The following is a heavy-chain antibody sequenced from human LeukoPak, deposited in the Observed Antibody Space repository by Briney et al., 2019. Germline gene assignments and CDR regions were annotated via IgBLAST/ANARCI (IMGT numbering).Heavy chain of an antibody. J-gene: IGHJ6*03. CDR2: INWNGGST. Sequence: GGSLRLSCAASGSTFDDYGMSWVRQAPGKGLEWVSGINWNGGSTGYADSVKGRFTISRDNAKNSLYLQMNSLRAEDTALYYCARAIFRVLRFLEWSHLSYYYMDVWGKGTTVTVSS. CDR3: ARAIFRVLRFLEWSHLSYYYMDV. D-gene: IGHD3-3*01. V-gene: IGHV3-20*04. CDR1: GSTFDDYG.